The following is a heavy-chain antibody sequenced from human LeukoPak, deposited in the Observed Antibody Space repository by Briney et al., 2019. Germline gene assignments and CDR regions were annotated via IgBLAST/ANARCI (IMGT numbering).Heavy chain of an antibody. J-gene: IGHJ4*02. V-gene: IGHV3-30*04. CDR1: GFTFSSYA. Sequence: GGSLRLSCAASGFTFSSYAMHWVGQAPGKGLEWVAVISYDGSNKYYADSVKGRFTISRDNSKNTLYLQMNSLRAEDTAVYYCARDLTMVRGGPDWGQGTLVTVSS. D-gene: IGHD3-10*01. CDR2: ISYDGSNK. CDR3: ARDLTMVRGGPD.